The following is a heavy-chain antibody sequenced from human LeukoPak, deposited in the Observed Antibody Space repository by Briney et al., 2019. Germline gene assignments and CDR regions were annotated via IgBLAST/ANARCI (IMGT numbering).Heavy chain of an antibody. CDR3: ARGGYYYGSGSPIYYYYYMDL. J-gene: IGHJ6*03. V-gene: IGHV1-8*01. Sequence: ASVKVSCKASGYTFTSYDINWVRQATGQGLEWMGWMNPNSGNTGYAQKFQGRVTMTRNTSISTAYMELSSLRSEDTAAYYCARGGYYYGSGSPIYYYYYMDLWGKGTTVTVSS. CDR2: MNPNSGNT. D-gene: IGHD3-10*01. CDR1: GYTFTSYD.